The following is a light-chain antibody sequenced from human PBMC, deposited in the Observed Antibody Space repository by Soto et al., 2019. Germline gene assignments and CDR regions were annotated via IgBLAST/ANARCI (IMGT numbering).Light chain of an antibody. CDR3: AAWDDSLSVVV. V-gene: IGLV1-47*02. CDR2: SNN. Sequence: QSVLTQPPSASGTPGQRVTISCSGSSSNIGSNYVYWYQQLPGTAPKLLIYSNNQRPSGVPDRFSGSKSGTSASLAISGLRSEDEAVYYCAAWDDSLSVVVFGGGTKVTVL. J-gene: IGLJ2*01. CDR1: SSNIGSNY.